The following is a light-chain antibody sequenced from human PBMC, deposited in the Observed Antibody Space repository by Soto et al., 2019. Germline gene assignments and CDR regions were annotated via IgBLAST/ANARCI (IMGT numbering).Light chain of an antibody. J-gene: IGKJ5*01. V-gene: IGKV3-11*01. Sequence: EIVLTQSPATLSLSPGEGAILSCRASQSVSTFLAWFQQKPGQPPRLLIYNASNRTTGIPARFSGSGSGTDFTLTISSLEPEDFAVYYCQQRGDWPPITFGQGTRLEI. CDR1: QSVSTF. CDR3: QQRGDWPPIT. CDR2: NAS.